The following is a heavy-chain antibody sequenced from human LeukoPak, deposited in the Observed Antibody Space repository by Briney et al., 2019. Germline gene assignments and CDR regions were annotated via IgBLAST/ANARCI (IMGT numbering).Heavy chain of an antibody. CDR2: ISSSSSYI. V-gene: IGHV3-21*01. D-gene: IGHD3-22*01. J-gene: IGHJ4*02. CDR3: ASYDSSGYYYRPPLYFDF. Sequence: GGSLRLSCAASGFTFSSYSMNWVRQAPGKGLEWVSSISSSSSYIYYADSVRGRFTISRDNAKNSLYLQMNSLRAEDTAVYYCASYDSSGYYYRPPLYFDFWGQGTLVTVSS. CDR1: GFTFSSYS.